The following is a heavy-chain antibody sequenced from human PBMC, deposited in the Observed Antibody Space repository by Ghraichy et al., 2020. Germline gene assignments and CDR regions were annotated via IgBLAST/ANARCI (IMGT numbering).Heavy chain of an antibody. J-gene: IGHJ6*03. CDR2: IYYSGST. CDR3: ARVRGELLPEDYYYYMDV. CDR1: GGSVSSGSYY. D-gene: IGHD1-26*01. Sequence: GSLSLTCTVSGGSVSSGSYYWSWIRQPPGKGLEWIGYIYYSGSTNYNPSLKSRVTISVDTSKNQFSLKLSSVTAADTAVYYCARVRGELLPEDYYYYMDVWGKGTTVTVSS. V-gene: IGHV4-61*01.